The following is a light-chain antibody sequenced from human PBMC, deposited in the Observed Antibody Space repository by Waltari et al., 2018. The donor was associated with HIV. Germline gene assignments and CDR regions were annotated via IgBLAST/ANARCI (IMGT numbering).Light chain of an antibody. CDR2: AVN. V-gene: IGLV2-8*01. Sequence: QSALTQPPSASGSPGQSVTTSSTGTSSDVGGSKYVPWYQPHPGKAPQLMIYAVNKRPSGVPDRFSGSKSANTASLTVSGLQADDEADYYCNSYAGSNNWVFGGGTKLTVL. CDR1: SSDVGGSKY. J-gene: IGLJ3*02. CDR3: NSYAGSNNWV.